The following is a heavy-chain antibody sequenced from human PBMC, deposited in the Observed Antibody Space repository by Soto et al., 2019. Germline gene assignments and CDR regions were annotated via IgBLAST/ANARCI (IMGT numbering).Heavy chain of an antibody. J-gene: IGHJ5*02. CDR2: ISSSSSYT. CDR1: GFTFSDYY. CDR3: ARDWAPRIVVPAAIGTNWFDP. V-gene: IGHV3-11*05. Sequence: GGSLRLSCAASGFTFSDYYMSWIRQAPGKGLEWVSYISSSSSYTNYAESVKGRFTISRDNAKNSLYLQMNSLRAEDTAVYYCARDWAPRIVVPAAIGTNWFDPWGQGTLVTVSS. D-gene: IGHD2-2*01.